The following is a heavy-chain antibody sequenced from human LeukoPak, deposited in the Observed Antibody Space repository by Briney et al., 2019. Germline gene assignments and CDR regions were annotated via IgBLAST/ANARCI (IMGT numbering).Heavy chain of an antibody. D-gene: IGHD3-10*02. CDR2: TNSDGRDT. Sequence: GGSLRLSCAASGFTFSNYAMSWVRQAPGKGLVWVARTNSDGRDTGYADSVKGRLTISRDNAKNTVYLQMNGLRAEDSAIYYCVRDCCSWDAFDIWGQGTTVTVSS. V-gene: IGHV3-74*01. CDR1: GFTFSNYA. CDR3: VRDCCSWDAFDI. J-gene: IGHJ3*02.